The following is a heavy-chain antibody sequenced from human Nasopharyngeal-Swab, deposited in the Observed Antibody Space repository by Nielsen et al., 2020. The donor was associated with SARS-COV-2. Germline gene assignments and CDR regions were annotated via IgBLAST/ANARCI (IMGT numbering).Heavy chain of an antibody. CDR2: SRNKANSYTT. CDR1: GFTFSAHY. CDR3: ARDLSSIWTSGLGV. V-gene: IGHV3-72*01. D-gene: IGHD6-13*01. J-gene: IGHJ6*02. Sequence: SRAASGFTFSAHYMDWVRQAPGKGREWVGRSRNKANSYTTEYAASVKGRFTISRDDSKNSLYLQMSSLRTEDTALYYCARDLSSIWTSGLGVWGQGTTVIVSS.